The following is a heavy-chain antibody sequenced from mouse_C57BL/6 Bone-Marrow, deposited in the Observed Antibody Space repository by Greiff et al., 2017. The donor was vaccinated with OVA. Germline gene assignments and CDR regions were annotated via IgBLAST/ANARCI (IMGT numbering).Heavy chain of an antibody. CDR1: GYTFTSYW. CDR2: IHPNSGST. J-gene: IGHJ3*01. Sequence: QVHVKQPGAELVKPGASVKLSCKASGYTFTSYWMHWVKQRPGQGLEWIGMIHPNSGSTNYNEKFKSKATLTVDKSSSTAYMQLSSLTSEDSAVYYCAREDYGSRRAWFAYWGQGTLVTVSA. D-gene: IGHD1-1*01. V-gene: IGHV1-64*01. CDR3: AREDYGSRRAWFAY.